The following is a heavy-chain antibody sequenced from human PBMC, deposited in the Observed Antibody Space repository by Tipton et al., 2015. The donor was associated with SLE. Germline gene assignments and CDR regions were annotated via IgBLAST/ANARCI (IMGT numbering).Heavy chain of an antibody. CDR2: IRSKAYSGAT. D-gene: IGHD2-15*01. CDR1: GFTFSSYW. V-gene: IGHV3-49*04. Sequence: RSLRLSCAASGFTFSSYWMTWVRRAPGKGLEWVAIIRSKAYSGATEYAASVKDRFTISRDDSKSIAYLQMNSLRIEDTAVYYCTRGSVVAAFTWDFDYWGQGTLVTVSS. J-gene: IGHJ4*02. CDR3: TRGSVVAAFTWDFDY.